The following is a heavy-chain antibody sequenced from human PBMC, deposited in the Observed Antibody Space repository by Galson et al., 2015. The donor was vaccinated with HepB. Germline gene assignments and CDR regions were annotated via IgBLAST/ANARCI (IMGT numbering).Heavy chain of an antibody. CDR3: AHRRYCSGLWGWGDFDY. Sequence: PALVKPTQTLTLTCTFSGFSHSTSEVGVGWIRQPPGKALELLALVYWDDDKRYSPSLKSRLTITKDTSENQVVLTMTNIGPVDTATYFCAHRRYCSGLWGWGDFDYWGQGTPVTVSS. V-gene: IGHV2-5*02. CDR2: VYWDDDK. D-gene: IGHD6-25*01. CDR1: GFSHSTSEVG. J-gene: IGHJ4*02.